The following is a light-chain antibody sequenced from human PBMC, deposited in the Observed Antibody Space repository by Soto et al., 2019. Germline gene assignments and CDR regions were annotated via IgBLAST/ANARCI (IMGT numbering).Light chain of an antibody. V-gene: IGKV1-39*01. Sequence: DILMTQSPSSLSASVGDRVTITCRASQSIISYLNWYQQKPGKAPKLLIYAASSLQSGVPSRFSGSGSGTDFTITISSLQHEDFATYYSQQSYSTPYTFCQGTKLEIK. CDR1: QSIISY. J-gene: IGKJ2*01. CDR3: QQSYSTPYT. CDR2: AAS.